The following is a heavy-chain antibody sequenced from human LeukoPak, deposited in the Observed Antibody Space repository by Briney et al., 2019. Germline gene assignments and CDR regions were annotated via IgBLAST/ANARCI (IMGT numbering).Heavy chain of an antibody. V-gene: IGHV3-74*01. J-gene: IGHJ3*02. CDR2: IHREGSSI. D-gene: IGHD6-13*01. Sequence: GGSLRLSCAGSGFTFSSSWIHWVRQDPGKGLVWVSRIHREGSSISYADSVKGRFTISRDNAKNTLYLQMNSLRAEDTAVYYCTRGNLAAGGAFDIWGQGTVVTVSS. CDR1: GFTFSSSW. CDR3: TRGNLAAGGAFDI.